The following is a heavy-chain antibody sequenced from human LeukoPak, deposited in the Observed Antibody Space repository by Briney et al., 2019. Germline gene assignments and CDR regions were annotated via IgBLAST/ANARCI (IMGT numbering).Heavy chain of an antibody. V-gene: IGHV3-9*01. J-gene: IGHJ4*02. CDR2: ISWNSGSI. D-gene: IGHD1-26*01. Sequence: GGSLRLSCAASGFTFDDYAMHWVRQAPGKGLEWVSGISWNSGSIGYADSVKGRFTISRDNAKNSLYLQMNSLRAEDTALYYCAKDAFGALYYFDFWGQGTLVTVSS. CDR3: AKDAFGALYYFDF. CDR1: GFTFDDYA.